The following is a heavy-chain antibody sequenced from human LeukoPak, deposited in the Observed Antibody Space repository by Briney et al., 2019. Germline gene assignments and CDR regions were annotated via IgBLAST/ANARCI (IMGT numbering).Heavy chain of an antibody. Sequence: LETLSLTCTVSGGSVSSSSYYWGWIRQPPGKGLEWIGSIYYSGSTYYNPSLKSRVTISVDTSKNQFSLKLSSVTAADTAVYYCARPYYYDSSGYPDAFDIWGQGTMVTVSS. D-gene: IGHD3-22*01. CDR2: IYYSGST. CDR3: ARPYYYDSSGYPDAFDI. V-gene: IGHV4-39*07. J-gene: IGHJ3*02. CDR1: GGSVSSSSYY.